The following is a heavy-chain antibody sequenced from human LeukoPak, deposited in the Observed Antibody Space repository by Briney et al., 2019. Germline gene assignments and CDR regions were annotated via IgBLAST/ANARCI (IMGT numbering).Heavy chain of an antibody. CDR1: GGSISSSSYY. CDR3: ARSLLRITMIVVVIGGGFDP. CDR2: IYYSGST. D-gene: IGHD3-22*01. Sequence: PSETLSLTCTVSGGSISSSSYYWGWIRQPPGKGLEWIGSIYYSGSTYYNPSLKSRVTISVDTSKNQFSLKLSSVTAADTAVYYCARSLLRITMIVVVIGGGFDPWGQGTLVTVSS. J-gene: IGHJ5*02. V-gene: IGHV4-39*01.